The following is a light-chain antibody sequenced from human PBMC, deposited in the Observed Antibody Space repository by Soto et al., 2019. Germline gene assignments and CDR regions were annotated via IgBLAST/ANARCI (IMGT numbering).Light chain of an antibody. CDR3: QQYGSLPRT. CDR2: GAS. CDR1: QSVSSNY. Sequence: EIVLTQSPGTLSLSPGERATLSCRASQSVSSNYLAWYQQKPGQAPRLLIYGASSRATGIPDRFSGSESGTDFTLTISRLEPEDFAVYYCQQYGSLPRTFGQGTKVDIK. J-gene: IGKJ1*01. V-gene: IGKV3-20*01.